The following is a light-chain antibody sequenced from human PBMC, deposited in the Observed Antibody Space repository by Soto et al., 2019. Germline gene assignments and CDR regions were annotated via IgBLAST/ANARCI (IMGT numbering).Light chain of an antibody. CDR1: QSVNHK. CDR3: QQYSNWPPFP. CDR2: DTS. Sequence: EIGMSQSPATLSVSPAERPTLSCRASQSVNHKLAWYQQKPGQAPRLLIYDTSTRATGIPARFSGSGSGTEFTLTISSLQSADSAVYYCQQYSNWPPFPFGQGTRLAFK. J-gene: IGKJ5*01. V-gene: IGKV3-15*01.